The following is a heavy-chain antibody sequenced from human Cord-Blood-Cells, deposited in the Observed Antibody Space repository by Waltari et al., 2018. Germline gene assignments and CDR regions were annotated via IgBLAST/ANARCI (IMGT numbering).Heavy chain of an antibody. V-gene: IGHV4-34*01. CDR1: GGSFSVYY. J-gene: IGHJ4*02. D-gene: IGHD3-22*01. CDR2: INHSGST. Sequence: QVQLQQWGAGLLKPSETLSLTCAVYGGSFSVYYWSWIRQPPGKGLEWIGEINHSGSTNYNPSLKSRVTISVDTSKNQFSLKLSSVTAADTAVYYCASIRYYYDSSGYYFDYWGQGTLVTVSS. CDR3: ASIRYYYDSSGYYFDY.